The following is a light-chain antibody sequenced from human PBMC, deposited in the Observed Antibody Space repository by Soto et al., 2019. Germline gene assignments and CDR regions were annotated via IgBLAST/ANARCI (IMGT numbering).Light chain of an antibody. CDR2: AAS. CDR3: QKYNSAPPGT. J-gene: IGKJ1*01. CDR1: QGISNY. V-gene: IGKV1-27*01. Sequence: DIQMTQSPSSLSASVGDGVTITCRASQGISNYLAWYQQKPGKVPKLLIYAASTLQSGVPSRFSGSGSGTDFTLTISSLQPEDVATYYCQKYNSAPPGTFGQGTKVDIK.